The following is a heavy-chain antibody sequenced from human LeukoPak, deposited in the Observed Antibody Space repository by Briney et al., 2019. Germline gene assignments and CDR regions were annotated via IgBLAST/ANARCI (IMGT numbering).Heavy chain of an antibody. D-gene: IGHD3-9*01. CDR2: ISSSGTHV. CDR3: ARASSKQLAGYLPDGFDI. V-gene: IGHV3-21*01. Sequence: GGSLRLSFAASGFPFSSYSMNWVRQAPGKGLEWVSSISSSGTHVYYADSVKGRFTISRDNAKNSLSLQMNSLRADDAAVYYCARASSKQLAGYLPDGFDIWGQGTMVTVSS. J-gene: IGHJ3*02. CDR1: GFPFSSYS.